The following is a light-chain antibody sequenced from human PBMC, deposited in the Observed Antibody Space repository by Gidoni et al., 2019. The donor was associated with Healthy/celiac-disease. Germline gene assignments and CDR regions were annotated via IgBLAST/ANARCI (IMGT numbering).Light chain of an antibody. Sequence: DIQMTQSPSSLSASVGDRVTITCRASQSISSYLNWYQQKPGKAPKLLIYAASSLQSGVPSRFSGSGSGTDFTLTISSLQPEDFATYYCQQSYSTPFTVITFGQGTRLEIK. J-gene: IGKJ5*01. CDR3: QQSYSTPFTVIT. CDR1: QSISSY. CDR2: AAS. V-gene: IGKV1-39*01.